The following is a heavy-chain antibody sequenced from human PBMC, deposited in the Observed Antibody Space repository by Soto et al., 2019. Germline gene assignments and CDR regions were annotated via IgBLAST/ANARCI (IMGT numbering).Heavy chain of an antibody. V-gene: IGHV3-48*01. D-gene: IGHD6-19*01. Sequence: PGGSLRLSCSASGFTFSKYIMNWGRQAPGKGLEWVSHISTGSTTIHYADSVKGRFTISRDNSKNTLSLQMNSLRVEDTAVYHCAKGRIAVAAPYNWFDPWGQGTLVTVSS. CDR1: GFTFSKYI. CDR2: ISTGSTTI. J-gene: IGHJ5*02. CDR3: AKGRIAVAAPYNWFDP.